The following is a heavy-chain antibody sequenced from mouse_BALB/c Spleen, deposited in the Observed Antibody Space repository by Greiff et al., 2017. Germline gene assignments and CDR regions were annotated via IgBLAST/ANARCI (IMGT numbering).Heavy chain of an antibody. Sequence: EVKLVESGGGLVKPGGSLKLSCAASGFTFSSYTMSWVRQTPEKRLEWVATISSGGSYTYYPDSVKGRFTISRDNAKNTLYLPMSSLKSEDTAMYYCTRVLLRPYYAMDYWGQGTSVTVSS. CDR1: GFTFSSYT. J-gene: IGHJ4*01. V-gene: IGHV5-6-4*01. CDR2: ISSGGSYT. D-gene: IGHD1-1*01. CDR3: TRVLLRPYYAMDY.